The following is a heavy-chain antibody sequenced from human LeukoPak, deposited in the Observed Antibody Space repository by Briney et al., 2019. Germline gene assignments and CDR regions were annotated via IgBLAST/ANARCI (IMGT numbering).Heavy chain of an antibody. D-gene: IGHD1-7*01. Sequence: PSETLSLTCTVSGGSISSYYWSWIRQPPGKGLEWIGYVFYSGNTYYNPSLRGRVTISIDTSKSQFSLNLSSVTAADTAVYFCAKGTRFDPWGQGTLVTVSS. V-gene: IGHV4-59*01. CDR3: AKGTRFDP. J-gene: IGHJ5*02. CDR1: GGSISSYY. CDR2: VFYSGNT.